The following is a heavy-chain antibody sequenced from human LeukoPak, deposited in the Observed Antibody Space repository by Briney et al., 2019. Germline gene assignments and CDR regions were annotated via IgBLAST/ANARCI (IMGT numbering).Heavy chain of an antibody. D-gene: IGHD3-22*01. Sequence: GGSLRLSCAASGFTFSDYYMSWIRQAPGKGLEWVSYISSSGSTIYYADSVKGRFTISRDNAKNSLYLQMNSLRAEDTAVYYCAGDLHYYDSSGYYPAGYWGQGTLVTVSS. V-gene: IGHV3-11*04. CDR1: GFTFSDYY. CDR2: ISSSGSTI. J-gene: IGHJ4*02. CDR3: AGDLHYYDSSGYYPAGY.